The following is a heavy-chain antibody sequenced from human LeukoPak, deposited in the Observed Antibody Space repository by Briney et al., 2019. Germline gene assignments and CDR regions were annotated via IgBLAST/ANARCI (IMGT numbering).Heavy chain of an antibody. CDR2: IRYDGSNK. V-gene: IGHV3-30*02. J-gene: IGHJ4*02. CDR3: AKITHGPFGELLYALDY. D-gene: IGHD3-10*01. Sequence: GGSLRLSCAASGFTFSSYGMHWVRQAPGKGLEWVAFIRYDGSNKYYADSVKGRFTISRDNSKNTLYLQMNSLRAEDTAVYYCAKITHGPFGELLYALDYWGQGTLVTVSP. CDR1: GFTFSSYG.